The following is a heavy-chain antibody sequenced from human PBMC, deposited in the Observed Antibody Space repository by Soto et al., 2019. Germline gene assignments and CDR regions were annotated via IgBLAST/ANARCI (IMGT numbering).Heavy chain of an antibody. V-gene: IGHV4-34*01. Sequence: QVQLQQWGAGLLKPSETLSLTCAVYGGSFSGYYWSWIRQPPGKGLEWIGEINHSGSTNYNLSLKSRVTISVDTSKNQFSLKLSSVTAADTAVYYCARAPRIRRVSNYYYGMDVWGQGTTVTVSS. CDR2: INHSGST. CDR1: GGSFSGYY. D-gene: IGHD2-8*01. CDR3: ARAPRIRRVSNYYYGMDV. J-gene: IGHJ6*02.